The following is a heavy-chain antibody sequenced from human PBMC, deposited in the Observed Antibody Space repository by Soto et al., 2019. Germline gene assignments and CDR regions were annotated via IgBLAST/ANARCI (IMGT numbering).Heavy chain of an antibody. CDR1: GGSISSGDDY. CDR2: IYYTGST. V-gene: IGHV4-30-4*01. Sequence: QVQLQESGPALVKPSQTLSLTCSVSGGSISSGDDYWSWIRQPPGKGLEWIGYIYYTGSTYYNPSLKSRFTISVDTSKNQFSLTVSSVTAADTAVYYCARSTMTARYHDYWGQGTLVTVSS. D-gene: IGHD4-17*01. CDR3: ARSTMTARYHDY. J-gene: IGHJ4*02.